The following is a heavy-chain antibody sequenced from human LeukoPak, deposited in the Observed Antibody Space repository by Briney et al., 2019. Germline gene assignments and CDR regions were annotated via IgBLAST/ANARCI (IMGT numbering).Heavy chain of an antibody. Sequence: PSETLSLTCTVSGYSISSGYYWSWIRRPPGKGLEWIGSIYHSGSVYFNPSLKSRVTISVDTSNNQFSLKLSSVTAADTAVYYCASTITVTTDYWGQGTLVTVSS. CDR2: IYHSGSV. D-gene: IGHD4-17*01. CDR1: GYSISSGYY. CDR3: ASTITVTTDY. V-gene: IGHV4-38-2*02. J-gene: IGHJ4*02.